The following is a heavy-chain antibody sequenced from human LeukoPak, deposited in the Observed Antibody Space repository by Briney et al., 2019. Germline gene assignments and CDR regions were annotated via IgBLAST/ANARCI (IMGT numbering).Heavy chain of an antibody. D-gene: IGHD3-10*01. Sequence: PGRSLRLSCAASGFTFDDYAMHWVRQAPGKGLEWVSGISWNSGSIGYADSVKGRFTISRDNAKNSLYLQMNSLRAEDTALYYCAKDSDGSGFYYFDYWGQGTLVTVSS. CDR3: AKDSDGSGFYYFDY. J-gene: IGHJ4*02. CDR2: ISWNSGSI. V-gene: IGHV3-9*01. CDR1: GFTFDDYA.